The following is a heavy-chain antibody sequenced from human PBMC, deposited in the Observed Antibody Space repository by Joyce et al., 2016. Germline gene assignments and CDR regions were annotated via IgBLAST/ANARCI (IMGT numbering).Heavy chain of an antibody. D-gene: IGHD4-17*01. CDR2: ISYDGRNK. J-gene: IGHJ1*01. Sequence: QVQLVESGGGVVQPGRSLSLSCAAAGFTFSSSAMYWVRQAPGKGLEWVTVISYDGRNKHYEDSVKGRFTISRDNSKNTLYLQMNRLRPDDTAVYYCAKSLYADYPLRFAEYYQHWGQGTLVTVSS. V-gene: IGHV3-30*18. CDR3: AKSLYADYPLRFAEYYQH. CDR1: GFTFSSSA.